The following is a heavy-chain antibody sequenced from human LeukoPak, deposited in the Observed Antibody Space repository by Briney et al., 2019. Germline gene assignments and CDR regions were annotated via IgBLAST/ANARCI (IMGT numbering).Heavy chain of an antibody. CDR2: ISGSGGST. V-gene: IGHV3-23*01. D-gene: IGHD1-26*01. J-gene: IGHJ4*02. CDR1: GLTFSSYA. Sequence: GGSLRLSCAASGLTFSSYAMSWVRQAPGKGLEWVSAISGSGGSTYYADSVKGRFTISRDNSKNTLYLQMNSLRAEDTAVYYCAKAYSGSYYFDYWGQGTLVTVSS. CDR3: AKAYSGSYYFDY.